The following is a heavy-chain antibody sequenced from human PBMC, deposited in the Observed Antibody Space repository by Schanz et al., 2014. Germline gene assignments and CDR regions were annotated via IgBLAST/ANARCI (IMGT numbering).Heavy chain of an antibody. J-gene: IGHJ6*02. D-gene: IGHD3-10*01. CDR1: GFNFSDYA. CDR2: ISGGGGTT. CDR3: AKDGPGGSGSYSADGDMDV. V-gene: IGHV3-23*01. Sequence: EVHLLESGGGLVPPGGSLRLSCAASGFNFSDYAMCWVRQAPGKGLEWVSAISGGGGTTYYTGSVKGRFTISRDNSKSTLYLQMNSLRAEDTAVYYCAKDGPGGSGSYSADGDMDVWGQGTTVTVSS.